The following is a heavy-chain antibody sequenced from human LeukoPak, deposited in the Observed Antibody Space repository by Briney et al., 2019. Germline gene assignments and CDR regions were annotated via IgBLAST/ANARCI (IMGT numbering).Heavy chain of an antibody. CDR2: TRHNTDSNNT. Sequence: GGSLRLSCAASGCTFSTYSMNWVRQAPGKGLEWVGRTRHNTDSNNTAYAACVKGRFTVSRHDSKNSLYLQMNSLKTEDTAVYYCTGGGYYDFWSGVYYYYGMDVWGQGTTVTVSS. V-gene: IGHV3-72*01. J-gene: IGHJ6*02. CDR3: TGGGYYDFWSGVYYYYGMDV. CDR1: GCTFSTYS. D-gene: IGHD3-3*01.